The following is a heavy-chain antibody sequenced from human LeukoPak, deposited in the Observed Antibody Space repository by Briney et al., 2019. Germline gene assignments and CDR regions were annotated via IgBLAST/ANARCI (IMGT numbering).Heavy chain of an antibody. CDR3: ARLIRAGGYGHHKQTFDY. CDR1: GYSISSGYY. Sequence: SETLSLTCAVSGYSISSGYYWGWIRQPPGKGLEWIGSIYHSGSTYYNPSLKSRVTISVDTSKNQFSLKLSSVTAADTAVYYCARLIRAGGYGHHKQTFDYWGQGTLVTVSS. CDR2: IYHSGST. D-gene: IGHD5-12*01. V-gene: IGHV4-38-2*01. J-gene: IGHJ4*02.